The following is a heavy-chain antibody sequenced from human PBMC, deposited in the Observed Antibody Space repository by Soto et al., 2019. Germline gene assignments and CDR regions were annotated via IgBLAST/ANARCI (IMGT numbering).Heavy chain of an antibody. Sequence: ASVKVSCKASGYTFTNYGLSWVRQAPGQGLEWMGWITVYSGATDHVQKFRGRVTMTTDTSTNTAYMELASLRSDDTAVYYCAREDSGSYGNYWGQGTLVTVSS. CDR2: ITVYSGAT. D-gene: IGHD1-26*01. J-gene: IGHJ4*02. V-gene: IGHV1-18*04. CDR1: GYTFTNYG. CDR3: AREDSGSYGNY.